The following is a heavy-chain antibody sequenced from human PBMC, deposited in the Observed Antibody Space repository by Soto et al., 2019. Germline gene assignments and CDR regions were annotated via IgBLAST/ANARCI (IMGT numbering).Heavy chain of an antibody. CDR3: ARDGIAVAGTNRTPYYYYGMDV. CDR1: GYTFTSYG. CDR2: ISAYNGNT. D-gene: IGHD6-19*01. J-gene: IGHJ6*02. V-gene: IGHV1-18*04. Sequence: ASVKVSCKASGYTFTSYGISWVRQAPGQGLEWMGWISAYNGNTNYAQKLQGRVTMTTDTSTSTAYMELRSLRSDDTAVYYCARDGIAVAGTNRTPYYYYGMDVWGQGTTVTVSS.